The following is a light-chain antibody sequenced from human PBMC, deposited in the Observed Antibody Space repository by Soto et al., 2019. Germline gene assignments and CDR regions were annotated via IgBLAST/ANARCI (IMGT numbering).Light chain of an antibody. Sequence: QSALTQPASVSGSPGQSITISCTGTSSDVGGYNYVSWYQQHPGKAPKLMIYXXSNRPSXXSNXFSGSKSGNTASLTISGLQAEDEADYYCSSYTSSSTLVFGTGTKLTVL. V-gene: IGLV2-14*01. CDR2: XXS. CDR3: SSYTSSSTLV. CDR1: SSDVGGYNY. J-gene: IGLJ1*01.